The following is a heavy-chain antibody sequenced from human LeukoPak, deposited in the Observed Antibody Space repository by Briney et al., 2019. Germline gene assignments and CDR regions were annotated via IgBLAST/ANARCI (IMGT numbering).Heavy chain of an antibody. Sequence: PGGSLRLSCVASGFAFNSYWMSWVRQAPGKGLELVANISPDGSAEDYVDSVRGRFAISRDNAKRSLYLQMNSLSPEDTAVYYCANQAYSQFDYWGQGTLVSVSS. D-gene: IGHD4-11*01. J-gene: IGHJ4*02. CDR1: GFAFNSYW. CDR3: ANQAYSQFDY. CDR2: ISPDGSAE. V-gene: IGHV3-7*01.